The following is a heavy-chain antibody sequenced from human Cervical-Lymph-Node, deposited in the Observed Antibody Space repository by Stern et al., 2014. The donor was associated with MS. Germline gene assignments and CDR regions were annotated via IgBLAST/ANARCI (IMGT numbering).Heavy chain of an antibody. CDR2: IKKDGSEK. CDR3: ARKTTAKN. CDR1: GFTFSHYW. V-gene: IGHV3-7*01. Sequence: EMHLVESGGGLVQPGGSLRLYCAGSGFTFSHYWMTWVRQAPGKGLEWVASIKKDGSEKYYVDSLKGRFTISRDNAKNSLYLQMTSLRADDTAVYYCARKTTAKNWGQGTLVTVSS. J-gene: IGHJ4*02. D-gene: IGHD4-17*01.